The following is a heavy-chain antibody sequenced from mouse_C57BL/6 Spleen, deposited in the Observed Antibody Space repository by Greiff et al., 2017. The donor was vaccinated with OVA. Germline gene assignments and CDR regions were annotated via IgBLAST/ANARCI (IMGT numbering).Heavy chain of an antibody. CDR3: ARFYGSRDWYFDV. V-gene: IGHV1-26*01. CDR1: GYTFTDYY. CDR2: INPNNGGT. J-gene: IGHJ1*03. Sequence: EVQLQQSGPELVKPGASVKISCKASGYTFTDYYMNWVKQSHGKSLEWIGDINPNNGGTSYNQQFTGKATLTVDKSSSTAYMELRSLTSEDSAVYYCARFYGSRDWYFDVWGTGTTVTVSS. D-gene: IGHD1-1*01.